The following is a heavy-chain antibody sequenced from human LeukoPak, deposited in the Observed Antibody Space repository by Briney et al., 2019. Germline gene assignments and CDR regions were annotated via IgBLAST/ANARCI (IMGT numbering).Heavy chain of an antibody. CDR3: ARCGFSSGYGWRGGYFYHYMDV. CDR2: IQQDASEK. V-gene: IGHV3-7*01. CDR1: GFTFNNAW. J-gene: IGHJ6*03. D-gene: IGHD5-18*01. Sequence: GGFLRLSCAASGFTFNNAWMTWVRQDPGKGLEWVATIQQDASEKSYVESVKGRFTISRDNAKNSLYLHMNSLRADDTAVYYCARCGFSSGYGWRGGYFYHYMDVWGKGTTVTVSS.